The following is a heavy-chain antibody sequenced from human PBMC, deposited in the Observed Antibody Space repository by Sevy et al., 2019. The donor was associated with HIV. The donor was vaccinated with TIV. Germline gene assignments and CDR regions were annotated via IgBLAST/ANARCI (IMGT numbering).Heavy chain of an antibody. V-gene: IGHV3-7*01. CDR1: GFSFAWYW. D-gene: IGHD1-1*01. J-gene: IGHJ6*02. CDR3: ARGNTFPYYYGMDV. Sequence: GGSLRLSCAASGFSFAWYWMSWVRQTPEKGLEWVANINQDGSEKNYVDSVKGRFTISRDNAKNSLYLQMNSLRVEDTAVYYCARGNTFPYYYGMDVWGQGTTVTVSS. CDR2: INQDGSEK.